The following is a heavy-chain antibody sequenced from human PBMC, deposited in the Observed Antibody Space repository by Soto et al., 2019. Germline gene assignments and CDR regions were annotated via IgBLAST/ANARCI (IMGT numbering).Heavy chain of an antibody. CDR2: IIPILGIA. CDR1: GGTFSSYT. Sequence: SVKVSCKASGGTFSSYTISWVRQAPGQGLEWMGRIIPILGIANYAQKFQGRVTITADKSTSTAYMELSSLRSEDTAVYYCARDPHDYGDFADAFDIWGQGTMVTVSS. D-gene: IGHD4-17*01. CDR3: ARDPHDYGDFADAFDI. V-gene: IGHV1-69*04. J-gene: IGHJ3*02.